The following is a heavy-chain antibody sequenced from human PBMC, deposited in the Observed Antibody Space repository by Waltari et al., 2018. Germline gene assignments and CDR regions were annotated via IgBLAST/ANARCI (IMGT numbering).Heavy chain of an antibody. Sequence: QVQLVESGGGVVQPGRSLRLSCAASGFTFSSYGMHWVRQAPGKGLEWVAGIWYEGSNKYYADSVKGRFTISRDNSKNTLYLQMNSLRAEDTAMYYCAKDGYDILTGYYTKYYYMDVWGKGTTVTVSS. D-gene: IGHD3-9*01. CDR1: GFTFSSYG. V-gene: IGHV3-30*18. CDR2: IWYEGSNK. J-gene: IGHJ6*03. CDR3: AKDGYDILTGYYTKYYYMDV.